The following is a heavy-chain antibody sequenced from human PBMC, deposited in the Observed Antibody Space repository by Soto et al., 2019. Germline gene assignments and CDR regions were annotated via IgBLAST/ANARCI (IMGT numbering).Heavy chain of an antibody. CDR3: ARDSGGPGRYFDY. J-gene: IGHJ4*02. D-gene: IGHD3-10*01. CDR1: GGTFSNYA. CDR2: IIPVFGTT. V-gene: IGHV1-69*13. Sequence: GASVKVSCKASGGTFSNYAISWVRQAPGQGLEWMGGIIPVFGTTNYAQKFQGRVTITADESTSTAYMKLSSLRSQDTAVYYCARDSGGPGRYFDYWGQGTLVTVSS.